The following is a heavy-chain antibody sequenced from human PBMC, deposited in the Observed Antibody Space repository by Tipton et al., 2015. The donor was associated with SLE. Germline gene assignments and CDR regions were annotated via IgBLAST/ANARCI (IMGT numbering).Heavy chain of an antibody. V-gene: IGHV4-59*08. CDR1: GGSISSYY. CDR2: IYYSGST. CDR3: ARRSSGRFGMDV. J-gene: IGHJ6*02. Sequence: LRLSCTVSGGSISSYYWSWIRQPPGKGLEWIGYIYYSGSTNYNPSLKSRVTISVDTPKNQFSLKLSSVTAADTAVYYCARRSSGRFGMDVWGQGTTVTVSS.